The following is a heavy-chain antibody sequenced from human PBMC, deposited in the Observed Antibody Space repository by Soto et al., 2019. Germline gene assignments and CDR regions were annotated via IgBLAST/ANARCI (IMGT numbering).Heavy chain of an antibody. Sequence: SVKVSCKASGGTFSSYAISWVRQAPGQGLEWMGGIIPIFGTADYAQKFQGRVTITADESTSTAYMELSSLRSEDTAVYYCARAFHYGSGSYYPAYYYYMDVWGKGTTVTVSS. CDR3: ARAFHYGSGSYYPAYYYYMDV. V-gene: IGHV1-69*13. J-gene: IGHJ6*03. CDR1: GGTFSSYA. D-gene: IGHD3-10*01. CDR2: IIPIFGTA.